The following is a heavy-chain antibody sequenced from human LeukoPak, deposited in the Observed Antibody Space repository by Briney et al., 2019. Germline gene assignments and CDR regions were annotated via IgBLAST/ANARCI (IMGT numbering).Heavy chain of an antibody. CDR1: GFTFSNYA. CDR3: ATDPVLGGFSSSQGYFQH. D-gene: IGHD6-13*01. Sequence: PGGSLRLSCAASGFTFSNYAMHWVRQAPGKGLEWVAVVSYDGRNKYSADSVKGRFTISRDNSKNTLYLQMDSLRPEDTAVYYCATDPVLGGFSSSQGYFQHWGQGTLVTVSS. V-gene: IGHV3-30*04. CDR2: VSYDGRNK. J-gene: IGHJ1*01.